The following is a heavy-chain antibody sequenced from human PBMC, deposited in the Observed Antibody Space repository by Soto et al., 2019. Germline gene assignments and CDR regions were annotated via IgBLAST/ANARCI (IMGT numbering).Heavy chain of an antibody. J-gene: IGHJ3*02. CDR2: IYDSGST. V-gene: IGHV4-59*02. CDR3: AKRHGHSPYHDVFDI. D-gene: IGHD3-3*02. Sequence: SETLSLTCTVSGGSVSSYYWSWIRQPPGKGLEWIGYIYDSGSTNYNPSLKRRVTISIDTSKNQFSLKLNSVTAADTAVYYCAKRHGHSPYHDVFDIWGRGTVVTVSS. CDR1: GGSVSSYY.